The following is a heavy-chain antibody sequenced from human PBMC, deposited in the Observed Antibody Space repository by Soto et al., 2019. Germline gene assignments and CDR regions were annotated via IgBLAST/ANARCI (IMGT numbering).Heavy chain of an antibody. CDR1: GFTFSSYA. CDR2: ISTSGGST. J-gene: IGHJ4*02. D-gene: IGHD5-12*01. CDR3: AKKEGYSGYDPFDY. Sequence: GSLRLSCAASGFTFSSYAMSWVRQAPGKGLEWVSAISTSGGSTFYADSVKGRFTISRDNFKNTLYLQMNSLRAEDTAVYYCAKKEGYSGYDPFDYWGQGALVTVS. V-gene: IGHV3-23*01.